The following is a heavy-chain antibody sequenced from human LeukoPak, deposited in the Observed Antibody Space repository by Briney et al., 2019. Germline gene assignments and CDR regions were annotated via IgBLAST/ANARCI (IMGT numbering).Heavy chain of an antibody. D-gene: IGHD2-15*01. CDR2: TYYRSKWYY. V-gene: IGHV6-1*01. CDR3: ARDGTWRLDY. J-gene: IGHJ4*02. CDR1: GDSVSSNSAA. Sequence: SQTPSLTCAISGDSVSSNSAAWNWIRQSPSRGLEWLGRTYYRSKWYYDYALSVKSRSTINPDISENQFSLQLNSVTPDDTAVYYCARDGTWRLDYWGQGILVTVSS.